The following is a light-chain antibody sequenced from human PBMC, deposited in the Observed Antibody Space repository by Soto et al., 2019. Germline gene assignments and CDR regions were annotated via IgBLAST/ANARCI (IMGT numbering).Light chain of an antibody. CDR2: EGS. J-gene: IGLJ1*01. CDR3: CSYAGSSTRSLYV. Sequence: QSVLTQPASVSGSPGQSITISCTGTSSDVGSYNLVSWYQQHPGKAPKLMIYEGSKRPSGVSNRFSGSKSGNTASLTISGLQAEDEADYYCCSYAGSSTRSLYVFGTGTKVTVL. CDR1: SSDVGSYNL. V-gene: IGLV2-23*01.